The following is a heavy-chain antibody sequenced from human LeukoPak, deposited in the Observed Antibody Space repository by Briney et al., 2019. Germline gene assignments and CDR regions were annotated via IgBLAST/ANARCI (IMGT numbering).Heavy chain of an antibody. V-gene: IGHV4-59*01. CDR2: IYYSGST. J-gene: IGHJ4*02. Sequence: SETLSLTCTVSGGSISSYYWSWIRQPPGKGLEWIGYIYYSGSTNYNPSLKSRVTISVDTSKNQFSLKLSSVTAADTAVYYCAREGRGTMVRGVIDYWGQGTLVTVSS. D-gene: IGHD3-10*01. CDR3: AREGRGTMVRGVIDY. CDR1: GGSISSYY.